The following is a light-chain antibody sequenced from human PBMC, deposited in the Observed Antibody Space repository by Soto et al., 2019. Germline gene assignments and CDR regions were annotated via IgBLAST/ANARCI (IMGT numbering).Light chain of an antibody. CDR2: GAS. J-gene: IGKJ1*01. Sequence: MVLTHSPGNLSLSPGERATLSCRASQSVSSSFLAWYQHKPGQAPRLIIYGASSRATGIPDRFSGSGSGADFTLTISRLEPEDFAVYYCQHSGSSLWRFGPGTKADVK. CDR1: QSVSSSF. V-gene: IGKV3-20*01. CDR3: QHSGSSLWR.